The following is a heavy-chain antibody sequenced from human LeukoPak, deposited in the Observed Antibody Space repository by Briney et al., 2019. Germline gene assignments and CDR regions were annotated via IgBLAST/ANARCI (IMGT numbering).Heavy chain of an antibody. Sequence: SGTLSLTCTVSGGSLSRYYWRWIRQTPGKGVERSGDIYYSGSTNYNPSLKSRVTISVDPSKNQFSLPLSSVTAADTAVYYCARVSAYCGGDCYSDPSHFDYWGQGPLVTVSS. J-gene: IGHJ4*02. CDR1: GGSLSRYY. CDR3: ARVSAYCGGDCYSDPSHFDY. CDR2: IYYSGST. D-gene: IGHD2-21*02. V-gene: IGHV4-59*01.